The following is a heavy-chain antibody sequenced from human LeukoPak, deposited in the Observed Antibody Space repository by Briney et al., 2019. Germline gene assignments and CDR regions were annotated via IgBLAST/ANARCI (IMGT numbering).Heavy chain of an antibody. J-gene: IGHJ4*02. CDR2: IKSKTDGGTT. CDR3: TTNYGSGSPFDY. V-gene: IGHV3-15*01. Sequence: GGSLRLSCAASGFTFSNAWMSWVRQAPGKGLEWVGHIKSKTDGGTTDYAAPVKGRFTISRDDSKNTLYLQMNSLKTEDTAVYYCTTNYGSGSPFDYWGQGTLVTVSS. CDR1: GFTFSNAW. D-gene: IGHD3-10*01.